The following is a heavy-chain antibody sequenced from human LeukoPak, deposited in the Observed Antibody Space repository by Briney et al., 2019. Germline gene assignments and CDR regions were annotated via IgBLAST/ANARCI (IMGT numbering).Heavy chain of an antibody. J-gene: IGHJ4*02. Sequence: GGSLRLSCAASGFTFSSNAMSWVRQAPGKGLEWVSAISGSGGSTYYADSAKGRFTISRDNSRNTLYLQMNSLRAEDTAVYYCAKARGYGSGSPSIYYFDYWGQGTLVTVSS. CDR1: GFTFSSNA. CDR2: ISGSGGST. CDR3: AKARGYGSGSPSIYYFDY. V-gene: IGHV3-23*01. D-gene: IGHD3-10*01.